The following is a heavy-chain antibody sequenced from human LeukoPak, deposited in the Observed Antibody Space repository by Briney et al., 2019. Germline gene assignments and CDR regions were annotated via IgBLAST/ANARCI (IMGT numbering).Heavy chain of an antibody. CDR3: ARRLMDTAMAYYYYYALDV. CDR1: GFTFSDYW. CDR2: IKQDGSEK. V-gene: IGHV3-7*01. Sequence: GSLRLSCAASGFTFSDYWMSWVRQAPGKGLEWVANIKQDGSEKYYVESVEGRFSISRDNAKNSLFLQMNSLRADDTAMYYCARRLMDTAMAYYYYYALDVWGQGTTVTVSS. J-gene: IGHJ6*02. D-gene: IGHD5-18*01.